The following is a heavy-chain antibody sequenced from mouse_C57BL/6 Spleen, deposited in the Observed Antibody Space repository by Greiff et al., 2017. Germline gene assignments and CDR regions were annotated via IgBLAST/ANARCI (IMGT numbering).Heavy chain of an antibody. CDR3: ERVAPYYGSSCDWYFDV. CDR1: GYTFTSYW. V-gene: IGHV1-74*01. J-gene: IGHJ1*03. Sequence: QVQLQQPGAELVKPGASVKVSCKASGYTFTSYWMHWVKQRPGQGLEWIGRIHPSDSDTNYNQKFKGKATLTVDKSSSTAYMQLSSLTSEDSAVYYCERVAPYYGSSCDWYFDVWGTGTTVTVSS. D-gene: IGHD1-1*01. CDR2: IHPSDSDT.